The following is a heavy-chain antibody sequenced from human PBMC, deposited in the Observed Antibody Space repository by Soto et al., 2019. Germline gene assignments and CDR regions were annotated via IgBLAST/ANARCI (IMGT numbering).Heavy chain of an antibody. V-gene: IGHV3-21*01. J-gene: IGHJ6*02. D-gene: IGHD3-3*01. CDR2: ITPDSNYI. Sequence: PGGSLRLSCVASAVNFSSYNMDWVRQDPGKGLEWVSSITPDSNYIYYADSLKGRFTISRDNARNSLYLQINGLRDEDTAVYYCARETYYDFRTENKKYCYYYGMDVWGQGTTVTVSS. CDR1: AVNFSSYN. CDR3: ARETYYDFRTENKKYCYYYGMDV.